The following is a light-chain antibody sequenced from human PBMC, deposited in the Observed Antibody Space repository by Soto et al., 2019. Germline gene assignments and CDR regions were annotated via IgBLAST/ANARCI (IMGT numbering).Light chain of an antibody. V-gene: IGKV3-11*01. CDR1: QSVSSY. Sequence: EIVLTQSPGTLSLSPVERATLSCRASQSVSSYLAWYQQKPGQAPRLLIYDASNRATGIPARFSGSGSGTDFTLTISSLEPEDFAVYYCQQRSNWPGTFGQGTKVDIK. CDR2: DAS. J-gene: IGKJ1*01. CDR3: QQRSNWPGT.